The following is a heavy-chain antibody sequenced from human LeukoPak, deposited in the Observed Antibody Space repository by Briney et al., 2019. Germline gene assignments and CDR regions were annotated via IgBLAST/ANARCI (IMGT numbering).Heavy chain of an antibody. CDR1: GGSFSGYY. J-gene: IGHJ5*02. D-gene: IGHD4-23*01. CDR2: INHSGST. CDR3: ARARLRWNGWFDP. Sequence: SETLSLTCAVYGGSFSGYYWSWIRQPPGKGLEWIGEINHSGSTNYNPSLKSRVTISVDTSKNQFSLKLSSVTAADTAVYYCARARLRWNGWFDPWGQGTLVTVSS. V-gene: IGHV4-34*01.